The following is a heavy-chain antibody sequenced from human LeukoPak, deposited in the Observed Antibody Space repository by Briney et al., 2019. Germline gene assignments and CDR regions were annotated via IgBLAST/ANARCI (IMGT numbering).Heavy chain of an antibody. D-gene: IGHD6-19*01. CDR2: INHSGST. CDR1: GGSFSGYY. V-gene: IGHV4-34*01. Sequence: PSETLSLTCAVYGGSFSGYYWSWIRQPPGKGLEWIGEINHSGSTNYNPSLKSRVTISVDTSKNQFSLKLSSVTAADTAVYYCARDPGAVAGTDPFDYWGQGTLVTVSS. J-gene: IGHJ4*02. CDR3: ARDPGAVAGTDPFDY.